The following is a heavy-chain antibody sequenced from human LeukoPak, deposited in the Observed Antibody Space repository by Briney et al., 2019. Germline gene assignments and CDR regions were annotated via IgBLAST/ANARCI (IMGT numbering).Heavy chain of an antibody. V-gene: IGHV3-23*01. CDR2: TGGSNEST. Sequence: WGSLRLSCAGSRFTFSSYAMIWLRPAPGMGREGCSATGGSNESTYYTDSVKGRFTISRDSSKNTLYLQMNSMRAEDTAVYYCSKDRNGYNSHFDYWGQGTLVTVSS. D-gene: IGHD5-24*01. CDR1: RFTFSSYA. J-gene: IGHJ4*02. CDR3: SKDRNGYNSHFDY.